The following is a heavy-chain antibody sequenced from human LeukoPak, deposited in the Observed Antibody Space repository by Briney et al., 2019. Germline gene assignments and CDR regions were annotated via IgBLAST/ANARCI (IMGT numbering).Heavy chain of an antibody. V-gene: IGHV1-8*01. CDR3: ARENYDSWSGYLYYYYGMDV. Sequence: ASVKVSCKASGYTFTSYDINWVRQATGQGLEWMGWMNPNSGNTGYAQKFQGRVTMTRNTSISTAYMELSSLRSEDTAVYYCARENYDSWSGYLYYYYGMDVWGQGTTVTVSS. J-gene: IGHJ6*02. CDR2: MNPNSGNT. CDR1: GYTFTSYD. D-gene: IGHD3-3*01.